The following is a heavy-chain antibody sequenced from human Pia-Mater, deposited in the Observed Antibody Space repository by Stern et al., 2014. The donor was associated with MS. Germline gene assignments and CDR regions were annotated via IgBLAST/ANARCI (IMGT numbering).Heavy chain of an antibody. CDR3: ARDPLAGTGAXXDX. D-gene: IGHD6-19*01. Sequence: VQLEESGGGVVQPGRSLRLSCATSGFTFSTYAIHWVRQAPGKGLEWVAVISYDGNNQYYADSVKGRFTISRDNSQNTLYLQMNSLTDEDTAVYYCARDPLAGTGAXXDXWGQGALVTVSS. CDR1: GFTFSTYA. J-gene: IGHJ4*02. CDR2: ISYDGNNQ. V-gene: IGHV3-30-3*01.